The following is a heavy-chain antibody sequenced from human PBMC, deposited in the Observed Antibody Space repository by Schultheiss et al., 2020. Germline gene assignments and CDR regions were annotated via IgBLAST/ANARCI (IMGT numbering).Heavy chain of an antibody. CDR1: GGSFSGYY. V-gene: IGHV4-34*01. D-gene: IGHD1-26*01. Sequence: SQTLSLTCAVYGGSFSGYYWSWIRQPPGKGLEWIGEINHSGSTNYNPSLKSRVTISVDTSKNQFSLKVSSVTAADTAVYYCARQTNNQGELPYYFDYWGQGTLVTVSS. J-gene: IGHJ4*02. CDR2: INHSGST. CDR3: ARQTNNQGELPYYFDY.